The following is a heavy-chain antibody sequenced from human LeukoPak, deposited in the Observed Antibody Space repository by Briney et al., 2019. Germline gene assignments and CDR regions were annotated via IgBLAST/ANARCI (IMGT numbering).Heavy chain of an antibody. CDR2: ISGSGGST. CDR1: GFTFISNA. J-gene: IGHJ4*02. V-gene: IGHV3-23*01. D-gene: IGHD1-1*01. CDR3: AKDKTTGPTYFDY. Sequence: GGSLQLSCATSGFTFISNAMSWFLQAPGKVLQWVSAISGSGGSTYYANSVKGRFTISRDNSKNTLYLQMNSLRAEDTAVYYCAKDKTTGPTYFDYWGQGTLVTVSS.